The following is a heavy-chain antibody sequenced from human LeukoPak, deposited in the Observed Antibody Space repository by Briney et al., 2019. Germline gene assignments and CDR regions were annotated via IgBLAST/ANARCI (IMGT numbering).Heavy chain of an antibody. CDR3: ARTPSACYDYAQH. CDR2: VRGSTVST. D-gene: IGHD3-16*01. V-gene: IGHV3-23*01. CDR1: GFTFSNYD. Sequence: QPGGSLRLSCAASGFTFSNYDMSWVRQAPGKGLEWVSTVRGSTVSTYYADSVKGRFTISRDNSKNTVYLQMNSLRAEDTAVYYCARTPSACYDYAQHWGQGTLVTVSS. J-gene: IGHJ1*01.